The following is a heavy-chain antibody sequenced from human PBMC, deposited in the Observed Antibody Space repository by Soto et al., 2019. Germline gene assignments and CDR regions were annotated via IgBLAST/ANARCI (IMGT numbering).Heavy chain of an antibody. D-gene: IGHD3-3*01. J-gene: IGHJ6*03. CDR3: ARSRVVIKTYYYMDV. Sequence: SETLSLTCTVSGGSISSYDWSWIRQPPGKGLEWIGYIYYSGSTNYNPSLKSRVTIPVDTSKNQFSLKLSSVTAADTAVYYCARSRVVIKTYYYMDVWGKRTTVTVSS. CDR1: GGSISSYD. CDR2: IYYSGST. V-gene: IGHV4-59*08.